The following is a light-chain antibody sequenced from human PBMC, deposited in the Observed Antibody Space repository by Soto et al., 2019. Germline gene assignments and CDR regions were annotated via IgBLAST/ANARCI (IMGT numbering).Light chain of an antibody. V-gene: IGKV1-39*01. J-gene: IGKJ1*01. CDR3: QQSHSTPPT. CDR2: APS. Sequence: DIQMTQSPSSLSASVGDRVTITCRASQSISTSLNWYQQRPGKAPKLLIYAPSTLQSGVSSRFSGSGSGTDFTLTIISLQPEDFATYYCQQSHSTPPTFGQGTKVEIK. CDR1: QSISTS.